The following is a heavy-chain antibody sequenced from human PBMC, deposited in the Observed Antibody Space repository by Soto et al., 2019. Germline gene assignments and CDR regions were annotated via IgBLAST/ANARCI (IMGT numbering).Heavy chain of an antibody. Sequence: EMQLLESGGDLVQPGGSLRLSCAASGFTFSDYAMTWVRQAPGKGLEWVSDISDGDGDTHYADSVRGRFVISRDNSKNTLFLEMNSLRAEDAAVYYCAKGRTYFDFWGQGSLVTVSS. J-gene: IGHJ4*02. CDR2: ISDGDGDT. CDR1: GFTFSDYA. CDR3: AKGRTYFDF. V-gene: IGHV3-23*01.